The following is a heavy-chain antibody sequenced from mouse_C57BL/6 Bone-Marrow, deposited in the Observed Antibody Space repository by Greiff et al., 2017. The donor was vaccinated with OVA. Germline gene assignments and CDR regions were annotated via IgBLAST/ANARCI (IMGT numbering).Heavy chain of an antibody. CDR3: TRGPYYGKDFDY. Sequence: VQLQQSGTVLARPGASVKMSCKTSGYTFTSYWMHWVKQRPGQGLEWIGAIYPGNSDTSYNQKFKGKAKLTAVTSASTAYMELSSLTNEDSAVYYCTRGPYYGKDFDYWGQGTTLTVSS. CDR1: GYTFTSYW. D-gene: IGHD1-1*01. V-gene: IGHV1-5*01. CDR2: IYPGNSDT. J-gene: IGHJ2*01.